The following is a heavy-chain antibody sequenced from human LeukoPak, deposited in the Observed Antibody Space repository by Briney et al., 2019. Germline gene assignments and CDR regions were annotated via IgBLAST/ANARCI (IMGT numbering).Heavy chain of an antibody. Sequence: GASVKVSCKASGYTFTGYYMHWVRQAPGQGLEWVGWINPNSGGTNYAQKFQGRVTMTRDTSISTAYMELSRLRSDDTAVYYCAGGIVVVPAPPFDPWGQGTLVTDCS. J-gene: IGHJ5*02. V-gene: IGHV1-2*02. CDR2: INPNSGGT. CDR3: AGGIVVVPAPPFDP. CDR1: GYTFTGYY. D-gene: IGHD2-2*01.